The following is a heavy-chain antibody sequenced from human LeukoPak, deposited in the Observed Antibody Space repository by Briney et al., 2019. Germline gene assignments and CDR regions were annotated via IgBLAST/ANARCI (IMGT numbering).Heavy chain of an antibody. Sequence: PSETLSLTCSVSGGSISNYFWSWIRQPPGKGLEWIGYIYTSGSTNYNPSLKSRVTISVDTSKNQFSLKLSSVTAADTAVYYCARQRVSYFDYWGQGTLVTVSS. CDR3: ARQRVSYFDY. J-gene: IGHJ4*02. V-gene: IGHV4-4*08. CDR2: IYTSGST. D-gene: IGHD3-10*01. CDR1: GGSISNYF.